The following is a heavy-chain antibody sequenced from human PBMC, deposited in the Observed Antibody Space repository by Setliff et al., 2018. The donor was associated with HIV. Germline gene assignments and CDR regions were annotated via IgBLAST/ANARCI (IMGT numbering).Heavy chain of an antibody. V-gene: IGHV4-4*09. J-gene: IGHJ4*02. CDR3: ASFSGYDYYFDY. D-gene: IGHD5-12*01. CDR1: GDSISSYS. CDR2: IFSSGST. Sequence: PSETLSLTCTVSGDSISSYSWNWIRQSPGGGLEWIGFIFSSGSTKYNPSLQSRVTMSIDTSKNQFSLKLSSVTAADTAVYYCASFSGYDYYFDYWGQGTLVTVSS.